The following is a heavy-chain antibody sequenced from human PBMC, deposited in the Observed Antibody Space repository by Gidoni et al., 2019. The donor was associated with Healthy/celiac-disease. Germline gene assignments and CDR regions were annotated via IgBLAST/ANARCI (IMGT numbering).Heavy chain of an antibody. CDR3: ARVPHPENDYGDY. CDR2: IIPIFGTA. Sequence: QVQLVQSGAEVKKPGSSLKVSYKASGGTFSSYAISWVRQAPGQGLEWMGGIIPIFGTANYAQKFQGRVTITADESTSTAYMELSSLRSEDTAVYYCARVPHPENDYGDYWGQGTLVTVSS. J-gene: IGHJ4*02. CDR1: GGTFSSYA. V-gene: IGHV1-69*01.